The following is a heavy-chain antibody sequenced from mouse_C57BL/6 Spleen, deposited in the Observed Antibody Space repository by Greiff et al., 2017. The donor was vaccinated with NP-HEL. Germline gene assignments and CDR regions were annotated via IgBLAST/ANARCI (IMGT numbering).Heavy chain of an antibody. V-gene: IGHV1-64*01. Sequence: QVQLQQPGAELVKPGASVKLSCKASGYTFTSYWMHWVKQRPGQGLEWIGMIHPNSGSTNYNEKFKSKATLTVDKSSSTAYMQLSSLTSEDSAVFSGVSYPSRITTFVEGYWGQGTTLTVSA. D-gene: IGHD1-1*01. CDR3: VSYPSRITTFVEGY. J-gene: IGHJ2*01. CDR2: IHPNSGST. CDR1: GYTFTSYW.